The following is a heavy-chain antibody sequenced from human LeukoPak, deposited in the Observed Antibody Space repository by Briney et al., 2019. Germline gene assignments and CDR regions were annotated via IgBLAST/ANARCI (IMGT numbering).Heavy chain of an antibody. CDR2: IYSGGST. Sequence: GGSLRLSCAASGFTFSSYWMSWVRQAPGKGLEWVSVIYSGGSTYYADSVKGRFTISRHNSKNTLYLQMNSLRAEDTAVYYCARDKSLISLYGMDVWGQGTTVTVSS. J-gene: IGHJ6*02. CDR1: GFTFSSYW. V-gene: IGHV3-53*04. CDR3: ARDKSLISLYGMDV.